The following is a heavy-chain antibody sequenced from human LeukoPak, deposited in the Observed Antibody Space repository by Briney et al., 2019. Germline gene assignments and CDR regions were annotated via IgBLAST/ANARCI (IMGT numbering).Heavy chain of an antibody. CDR2: INYSGGT. Sequence: SETLSLTCAVYGGSFSSYYWSWIRQPPGKGLEWIGKINYSGGTNYNPSLKSRVTISVDMSKNQFSLKLSSVTAADTAVYYCARLICYDSSGYLDYWGQGSLATVSS. D-gene: IGHD3-22*01. V-gene: IGHV4-34*01. CDR1: GGSFSSYY. CDR3: ARLICYDSSGYLDY. J-gene: IGHJ4*02.